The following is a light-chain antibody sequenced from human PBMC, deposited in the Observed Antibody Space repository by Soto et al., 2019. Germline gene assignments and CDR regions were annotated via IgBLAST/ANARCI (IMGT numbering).Light chain of an antibody. CDR3: ATWDDSLTSYV. CDR1: SSNIGGNL. V-gene: IGLV1-44*01. J-gene: IGLJ1*01. Sequence: VLTQPPSASGTSGQRVTISCSGSSSNIGGNLVSWYQQVPGTAPKLLIYSNNQRPSGVPDRFSGSKSGTSASLAISGLQSEDEADYYCATWDDSLTSYVFATGTKVTVL. CDR2: SNN.